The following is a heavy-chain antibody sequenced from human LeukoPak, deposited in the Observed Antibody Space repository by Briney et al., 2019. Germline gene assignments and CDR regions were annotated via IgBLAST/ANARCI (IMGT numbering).Heavy chain of an antibody. V-gene: IGHV3-11*05. CDR2: ISGSTTYT. Sequence: PGGSLRLSCAASGFTFSDYYMSWIRQPPGKGLEWVSYISGSTTYTNYADSVRGRFTISRDNSKNSLYLQMNSLRAEDTAVYYCARDREVVAFDIWGQGTMVTVSS. CDR1: GFTFSDYY. CDR3: ARDREVVAFDI. J-gene: IGHJ3*02. D-gene: IGHD2-15*01.